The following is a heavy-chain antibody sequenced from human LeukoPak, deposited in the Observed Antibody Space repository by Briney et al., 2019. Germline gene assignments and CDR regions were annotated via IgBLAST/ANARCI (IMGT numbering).Heavy chain of an antibody. J-gene: IGHJ6*04. CDR1: GGSVSSGSYY. D-gene: IGHD2-2*01. CDR3: AGTYCSSTSCYDAPYYYYGMDV. Sequence: SETLSLTCTVSGGSVSSGSYYWSWIRQPPGKGLEWIGHIYYSGSTNYNPSLKSRVTISVDTSKNQFSLKLSSVTAADTAVYYCAGTYCSSTSCYDAPYYYYGMDVWGKGTTVTVSS. CDR2: IYYSGST. V-gene: IGHV4-61*01.